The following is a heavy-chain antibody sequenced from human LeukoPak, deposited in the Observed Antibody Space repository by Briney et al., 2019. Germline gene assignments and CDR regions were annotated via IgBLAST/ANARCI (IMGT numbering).Heavy chain of an antibody. Sequence: SETLSLTCTVSGGSISNSGYYWGWIRQPPGKGLEWIGSVDYSGNTYYRPSLKSRLTISLDTSKNQFSLKLSSVTAADTAVYYCARDVGATVGDDYWGQGTLVTVSS. CDR3: ARDVGATVGDDY. D-gene: IGHD1-26*01. CDR2: VDYSGNT. V-gene: IGHV4-39*07. J-gene: IGHJ4*02. CDR1: GGSISNSGYY.